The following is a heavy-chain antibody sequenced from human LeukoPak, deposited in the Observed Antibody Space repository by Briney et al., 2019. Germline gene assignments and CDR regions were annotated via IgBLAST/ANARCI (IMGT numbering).Heavy chain of an antibody. CDR3: AKDSALFLDYYGMDV. CDR2: IDTNTGNP. D-gene: IGHD3-10*02. CDR1: GYTFTSYA. J-gene: IGHJ6*02. V-gene: IGHV7-4-1*02. Sequence: ASVKVSCKASGYTFTSYAMNWVRQAPGQGLEWMGWIDTNTGNPTYAQGFTGRFVFSLDTSVSTAYLQISSLKAEDTAVYYCAKDSALFLDYYGMDVWGQGTTVTVPS.